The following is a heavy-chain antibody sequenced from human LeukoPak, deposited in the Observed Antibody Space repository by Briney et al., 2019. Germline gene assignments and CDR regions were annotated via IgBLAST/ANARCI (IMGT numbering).Heavy chain of an antibody. Sequence: PGGSLRLSCAASGFAFSSYWMSWVRQAPGKGLEWVASIKQDGSEKYYVDSVKGRFTISRDNAKNSLYLQMNSLRAEDTAVYYCARNLAYYGEFYGMDVWGQGTTVTVSS. J-gene: IGHJ6*02. CDR3: ARNLAYYGEFYGMDV. V-gene: IGHV3-7*01. D-gene: IGHD4-17*01. CDR2: IKQDGSEK. CDR1: GFAFSSYW.